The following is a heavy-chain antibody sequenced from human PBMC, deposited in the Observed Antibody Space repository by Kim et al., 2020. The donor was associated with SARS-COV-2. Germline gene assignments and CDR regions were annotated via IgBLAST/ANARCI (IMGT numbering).Heavy chain of an antibody. CDR3: ARDKSQLVRSSYYYYGMDV. CDR1: GFTFSSYS. D-gene: IGHD6-6*01. CDR2: ISSSSSYI. Sequence: GGSLRLSCAASGFTFSSYSMNWVRQAPGKGLEWVSSISSSSSYIYYADSVKGRFTISRDNAKNSLYLQMNSLRAEDTAVYYCARDKSQLVRSSYYYYGMDVWGQGTTVTVSS. V-gene: IGHV3-21*01. J-gene: IGHJ6*02.